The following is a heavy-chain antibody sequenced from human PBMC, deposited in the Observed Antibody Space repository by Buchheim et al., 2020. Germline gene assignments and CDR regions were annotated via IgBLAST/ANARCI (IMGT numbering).Heavy chain of an antibody. D-gene: IGHD3-16*01. Sequence: QLQLQESGPGLVKPSETLSLTCTVSGGPITNTIYYWGWIRQPPGKGLEWIGSIQSSRSTYYSPSLKSRVTISVDTSKNQFSLKLSSVTAADTAVYYCARDAYDYVWGAGSMDVWGQGTT. CDR2: IQSSRST. J-gene: IGHJ6*02. V-gene: IGHV4-39*02. CDR1: GGPITNTIYY. CDR3: ARDAYDYVWGAGSMDV.